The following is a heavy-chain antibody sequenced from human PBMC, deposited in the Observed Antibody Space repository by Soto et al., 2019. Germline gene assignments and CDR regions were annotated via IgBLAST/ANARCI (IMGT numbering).Heavy chain of an antibody. CDR2: ISGSGGST. CDR1: GFTFSSYA. D-gene: IGHD6-6*01. CDR3: AKDLSASIAARHNWFDP. Sequence: EVQLLESGGGLVQPGGSLRLSCAASGFTFSSYAMSWVRQAPGKGLEWVSAISGSGGSTYYADSVKGRFTISRDNSKNTLYLQMNSLRAEDTAVYYCAKDLSASIAARHNWFDPWGQGTLVTVSS. V-gene: IGHV3-23*01. J-gene: IGHJ5*02.